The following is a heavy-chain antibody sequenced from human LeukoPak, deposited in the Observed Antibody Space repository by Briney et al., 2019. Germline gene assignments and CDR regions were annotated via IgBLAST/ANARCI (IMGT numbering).Heavy chain of an antibody. J-gene: IGHJ4*02. V-gene: IGHV3-7*01. Sequence: GGSLRLSCAGSGFTFSTYWMSWVRQAPGKWLEWVANIKEDGGQIYYVDSVKGRFTISRDNAKNSLYLQMNSLRAEDTAVYYCARYSSSSSFDYWGQGTLVTVSS. CDR2: IKEDGGQI. CDR3: ARYSSSSSFDY. CDR1: GFTFSTYW. D-gene: IGHD6-6*01.